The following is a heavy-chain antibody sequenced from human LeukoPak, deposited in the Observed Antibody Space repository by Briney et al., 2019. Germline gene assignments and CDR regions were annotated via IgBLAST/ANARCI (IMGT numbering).Heavy chain of an antibody. V-gene: IGHV1-18*04. Sequence: ASVKVSCKASGYTFTDYYMHWVRQAPGQGLEWMGWISAYNGNTNYAQKLQGRVTMTTDTSTSTAYMELRSLRSDDTAVYYCAREDIVVVPAAHINYFDYWGQGTLVTVSS. CDR3: AREDIVVVPAAHINYFDY. CDR2: ISAYNGNT. J-gene: IGHJ4*02. D-gene: IGHD2-2*01. CDR1: GYTFTDYY.